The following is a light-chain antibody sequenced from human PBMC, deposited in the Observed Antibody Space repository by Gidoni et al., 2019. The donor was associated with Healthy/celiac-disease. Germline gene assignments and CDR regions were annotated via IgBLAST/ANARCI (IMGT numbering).Light chain of an antibody. J-gene: IGKJ1*01. V-gene: IGKV3-20*01. CDR2: DAS. CDR1: QRVSSTD. CDR3: QQYNTSPWT. Sequence: EIALTLSPGTLSLPPGARATLPCRASQRVSSTDLAWYQQRPGQAPRLLIYDASSRATGIPDRFSGSGSGTDFALTISRLEPEDVAVYYCQQYNTSPWTFGQXTKVEI.